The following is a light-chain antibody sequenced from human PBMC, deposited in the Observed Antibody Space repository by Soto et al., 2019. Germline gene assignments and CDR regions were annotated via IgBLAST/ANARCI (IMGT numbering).Light chain of an antibody. V-gene: IGKV3-15*01. CDR1: QSVRTN. CDR2: GAS. J-gene: IGKJ1*01. CDR3: QQYNIWPPWT. Sequence: ELVMTQSPATLSVSPGERATLSCWASQSVRTNLAWYQQKPGQAPRLLISGASTRATGIPARFSGSGSGTEFTLTISVLQSEDFAVYYCQQYNIWPPWTFGQGTKVEVK.